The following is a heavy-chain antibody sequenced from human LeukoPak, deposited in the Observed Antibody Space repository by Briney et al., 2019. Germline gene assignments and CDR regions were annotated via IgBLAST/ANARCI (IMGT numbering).Heavy chain of an antibody. V-gene: IGHV4-30-4*01. CDR3: ARAIVSSTSCYQSRGDCYSTPFDY. J-gene: IGHJ4*02. CDR2: IYYSGST. Sequence: PSETLSLTCTVSGGSISSGDYYWSWIRQPPGKGLEWIGYIYYSGSTYYNPSLKSRVTISVDTSKNQFSLKLSSVTAADTAVYYCARAIVSSTSCYQSRGDCYSTPFDYWGQGALVTVSS. CDR1: GGSISSGDYY. D-gene: IGHD2-2*01.